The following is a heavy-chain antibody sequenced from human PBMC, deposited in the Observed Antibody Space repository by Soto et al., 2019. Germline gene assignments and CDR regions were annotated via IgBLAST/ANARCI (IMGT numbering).Heavy chain of an antibody. J-gene: IGHJ4*02. D-gene: IGHD1-1*01. CDR3: ATHGTTGSYPGSEEIDY. Sequence: SVKVSCKASGGTFSSYAISWARQAPGQGLEWMGGIIPIFGTANYAQKFQGRVTITADESTSTAYMELSSLRSEDTAVYYCATHGTTGSYPGSEEIDYWGQGTLVTVSS. CDR2: IIPIFGTA. CDR1: GGTFSSYA. V-gene: IGHV1-69*13.